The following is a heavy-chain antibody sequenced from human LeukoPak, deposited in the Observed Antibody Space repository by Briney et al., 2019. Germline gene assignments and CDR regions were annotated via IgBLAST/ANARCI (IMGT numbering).Heavy chain of an antibody. CDR3: ARGASVVAGNDNAFDI. CDR1: GFTFNTYA. J-gene: IGHJ3*02. D-gene: IGHD6-19*01. CDR2: ISASGGST. Sequence: GGSLRLSCAASGFTFNTYAMTWVRQAPGKGLEWVSSISASGGSTYYADSVKGRFTISRDNAKKSLYLQMNSLRADDTAVYYCARGASVVAGNDNAFDIWGQGTMVTVSS. V-gene: IGHV3-23*01.